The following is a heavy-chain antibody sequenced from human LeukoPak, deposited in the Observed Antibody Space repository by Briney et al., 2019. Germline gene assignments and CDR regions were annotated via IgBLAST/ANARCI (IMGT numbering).Heavy chain of an antibody. CDR1: GFTFSSYA. V-gene: IGHV3-23*01. CDR2: ISGSGGST. Sequence: GGSLRLSCAASGFTFSSYAMSWVRQAPGKGLEWVSAISGSGGSTYYADSVKGRFTISRYNSKNTLYLQMNSLRADDTAVYYCARGIPIPATHPIDYWGQGSLVTVSS. D-gene: IGHD2-21*01. J-gene: IGHJ4*02. CDR3: ARGIPIPATHPIDY.